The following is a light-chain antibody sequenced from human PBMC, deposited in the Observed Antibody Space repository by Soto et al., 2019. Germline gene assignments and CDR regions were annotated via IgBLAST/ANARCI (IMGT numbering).Light chain of an antibody. CDR1: QSIGNS. CDR3: QQYNSYPVT. Sequence: DIQMTQSPSTLSASVGDRVTITCRASQSIGNSLAWYQQKPVKAPKLLIYKASSLESGVPSRFSGSGSGTEYTLAISSLQPDDFATYYCQQYNSYPVTLGQGTKLEI. CDR2: KAS. V-gene: IGKV1-5*03. J-gene: IGKJ2*01.